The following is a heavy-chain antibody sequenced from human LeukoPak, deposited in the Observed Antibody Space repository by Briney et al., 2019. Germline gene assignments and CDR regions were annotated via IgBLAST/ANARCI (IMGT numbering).Heavy chain of an antibody. J-gene: IGHJ4*02. Sequence: SETLSLTCTVSGGSISSYYWSWIRQPPGKGLEWIGYIYYSGSTNYNPSLKSRVTMSVDTSKNQFSLKLSSVTAADTAVYYCARHFRSPYYYGSGSYYTPLDYWGQGTLVTVSS. CDR1: GGSISSYY. CDR2: IYYSGST. D-gene: IGHD3-10*01. CDR3: ARHFRSPYYYGSGSYYTPLDY. V-gene: IGHV4-59*08.